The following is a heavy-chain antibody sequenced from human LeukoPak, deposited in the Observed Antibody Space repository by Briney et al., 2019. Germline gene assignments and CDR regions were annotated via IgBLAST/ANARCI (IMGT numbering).Heavy chain of an antibody. J-gene: IGHJ5*02. V-gene: IGHV1-69*06. D-gene: IGHD6-13*01. CDR3: ARHDSYSSSFPYNWFDP. Sequence: ASVKVSCKASGYTFTNYYLYWVRQAPGQGLEWMGGIIPLFGAPNYAQKFQGRVTITADKSTTTAYMELSSLRSEDTAVYFCARHDSYSSSFPYNWFDPWGQGTLVTVSS. CDR2: IIPLFGAP. CDR1: GYTFTNYY.